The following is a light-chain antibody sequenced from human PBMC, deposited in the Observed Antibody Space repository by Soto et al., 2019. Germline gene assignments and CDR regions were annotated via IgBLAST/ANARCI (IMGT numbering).Light chain of an antibody. CDR1: EDVSSS. V-gene: IGKV3D-11*01. J-gene: IGKJ1*01. CDR3: QQLYNWPRT. CDR2: DVS. Sequence: IVLTQSPATLSLSPGERATLSCRASEDVSSSLAWYQQKPGQSPRLLIYDVSNRATGIPARFSGSGSGADFTLTISSLEPDDFAVYYCQQLYNWPRTFGQGTKV.